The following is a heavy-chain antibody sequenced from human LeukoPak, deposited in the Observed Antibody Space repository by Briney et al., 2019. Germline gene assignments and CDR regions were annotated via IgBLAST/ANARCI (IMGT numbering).Heavy chain of an antibody. CDR2: INSDRSST. Sequence: GSLRLSCAASGFTFSRYWMHWVRQAPGKGLVWVSHINSDRSSTNYADSVKGRFTISRDNAKNTLFLQMNSLRAEDTAVYYCTRDGGNSEFDYWGQGTLVTVSS. CDR1: GFTFSRYW. V-gene: IGHV3-74*01. CDR3: TRDGGNSEFDY. D-gene: IGHD4-23*01. J-gene: IGHJ4*02.